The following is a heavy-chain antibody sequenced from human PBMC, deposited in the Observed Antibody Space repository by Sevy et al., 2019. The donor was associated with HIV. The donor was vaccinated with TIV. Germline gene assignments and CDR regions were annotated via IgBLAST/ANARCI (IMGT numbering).Heavy chain of an antibody. CDR2: ISHDGRST. CDR1: GFTFSGHG. D-gene: IGHD2-8*01. CDR3: ARDPRMYGDYLLAYFDS. V-gene: IGHV3-33*05. J-gene: IGHJ4*02. Sequence: GGSLRLSCATSGFTFSGHGMHWVRHAPGKGLEWLAVISHDGRSTFDTASVKGRFIISRDNSKNTLFLQMDSLRAEDTAVYYCARDPRMYGDYLLAYFDSWGQGTLVTVSS.